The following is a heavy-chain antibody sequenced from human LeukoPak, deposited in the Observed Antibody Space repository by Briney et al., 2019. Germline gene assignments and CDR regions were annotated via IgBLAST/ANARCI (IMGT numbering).Heavy chain of an antibody. CDR3: ARGDIGISPVFY. Sequence: PSETLSLTCTVSGGSISISSYYWNWIRQTPGKGLEWIGEINHSGSTNYNPSLKSRVTISVDTSRNQFSLNLRSLTAADTGVYYCARGDIGISPVFYWGQGTLVTVSS. CDR2: INHSGST. V-gene: IGHV4-39*01. J-gene: IGHJ4*02. CDR1: GGSISISSYY.